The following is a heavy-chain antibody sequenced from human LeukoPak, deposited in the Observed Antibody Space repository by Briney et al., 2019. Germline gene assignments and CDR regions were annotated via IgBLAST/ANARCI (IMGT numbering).Heavy chain of an antibody. Sequence: GGSLRLSCVGSGFTFSSHWMSWVRQAPGKGLEWVANIRQDGNVEKSMDSVNGRFTISRDNAKTSVYLQMTSLRVEDTAVYFCARIEVGNTLWDRWGQGTLVTVSS. CDR1: GFTFSSHW. V-gene: IGHV3-7*01. CDR3: ARIEVGNTLWDR. CDR2: IRQDGNVE. D-gene: IGHD2-21*01. J-gene: IGHJ5*02.